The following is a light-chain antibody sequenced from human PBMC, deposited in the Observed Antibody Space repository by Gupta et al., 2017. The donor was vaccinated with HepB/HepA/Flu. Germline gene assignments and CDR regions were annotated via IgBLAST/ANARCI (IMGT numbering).Light chain of an antibody. V-gene: IGKV3-20*01. CDR3: QQYGDSFA. J-gene: IGKJ5*01. Sequence: ENVLTQSPGTLSLSPGERATLSCRASQSIDRISLAWYQQKPGQAPRLLIHDTSTRATGIPDRFSGSGSGTDFTLTIGGLEAEDFAFYYCQQYGDSFAFGQGTRL. CDR1: QSIDRIS. CDR2: DTS.